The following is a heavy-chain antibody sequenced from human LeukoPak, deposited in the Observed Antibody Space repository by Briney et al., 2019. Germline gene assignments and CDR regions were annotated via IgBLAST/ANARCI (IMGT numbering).Heavy chain of an antibody. J-gene: IGHJ3*02. CDR1: GGPCSGYY. CDR3: ANSPRVGATSAFDI. D-gene: IGHD1-26*01. V-gene: IGHV4-34*01. CDR2: INHSGNH. Sequence: AETVSLTCALYGGPCSGYYWRGLPHPPGRGLEGIGEINHSGNHNHNPPLKSRVTISVDTSKNLFSLKLSSVTAADTAVYYCANSPRVGATSAFDIWGQGTMVTVSS.